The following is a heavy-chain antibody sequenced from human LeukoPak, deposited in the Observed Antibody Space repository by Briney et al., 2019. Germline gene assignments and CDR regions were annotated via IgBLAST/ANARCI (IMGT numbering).Heavy chain of an antibody. D-gene: IGHD3-22*01. CDR2: ISGSGGST. CDR3: AKDGDHYYYDSSGYFYFDY. V-gene: IGHV3-23*01. Sequence: PGGSLRLSCAASGFTLSSYAMSWVRQAPGKGLEWVSAISGSGGSTYYADSLKGRFTISRDNSKNTLYLQMSRLRAEDTAVYYCAKDGDHYYYDSSGYFYFDYWGQGTLVTVSS. J-gene: IGHJ4*02. CDR1: GFTLSSYA.